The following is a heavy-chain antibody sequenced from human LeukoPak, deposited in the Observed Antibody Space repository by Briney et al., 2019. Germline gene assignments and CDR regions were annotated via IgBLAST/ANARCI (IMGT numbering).Heavy chain of an antibody. Sequence: GGSLRLSCTASGFTFSTYVMSWVRRAPGKGLEWVSSITGSGDITYYADSVKGRFTISRDNSENMLFLQMSSLRAEDTAIYFCAKDRRTIAATGTFFWGQGTLVTVSS. CDR1: GFTFSTYV. V-gene: IGHV3-23*01. D-gene: IGHD6-13*01. J-gene: IGHJ4*02. CDR2: ITGSGDIT. CDR3: AKDRRTIAATGTFF.